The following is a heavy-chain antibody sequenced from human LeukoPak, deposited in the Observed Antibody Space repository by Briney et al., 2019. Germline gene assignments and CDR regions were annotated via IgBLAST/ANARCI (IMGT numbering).Heavy chain of an antibody. CDR3: AKFSDTSRYYSLGSDY. V-gene: IGHV3-23*01. J-gene: IGHJ4*02. CDR1: GFTFSSLA. CDR2: IRRSGGST. D-gene: IGHD3-22*01. Sequence: GGSLSLSCAVSGFTFSSLAMSWVRQAPGKGLEWVSAIRRSGGSTYYADSVKGRFTISRDNSKNTLYVQMNSLRVEDTAVYYCAKFSDTSRYYSLGSDYWGQGTLVTVSS.